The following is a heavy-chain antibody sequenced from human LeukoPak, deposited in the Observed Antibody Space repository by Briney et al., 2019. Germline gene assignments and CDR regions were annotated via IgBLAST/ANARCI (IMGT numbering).Heavy chain of an antibody. CDR1: GFTFNTFN. V-gene: IGHV3-21*01. D-gene: IGHD6-19*01. CDR2: ITSGGDYI. J-gene: IGHJ4*02. CDR3: ARDRSTVAGIDY. Sequence: GSLRLSCAASGFTFNTFNMNWVRQAPGKGLEWVSSITSGGDYIYYADSVKGRFTTSRDNAKNSLSLQLNSLRAEDTAVYYCARDRSTVAGIDYWGQGTLVTVSS.